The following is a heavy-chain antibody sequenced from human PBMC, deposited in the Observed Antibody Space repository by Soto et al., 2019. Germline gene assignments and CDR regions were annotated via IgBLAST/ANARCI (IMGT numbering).Heavy chain of an antibody. CDR3: ARDLDGSGSYYTDY. CDR1: GYSFTSTG. D-gene: IGHD3-10*01. Sequence: QVQLVQSGAEVKKPGASVKVSCKASGYSFTSTGISWVRQAPGQGPEWMGWISAFNGKTKYAQKFQGRVTMTTVTSTTTAYMELRSLTSDDTAVYYCARDLDGSGSYYTDYWGQGTLVTVAS. J-gene: IGHJ4*02. V-gene: IGHV1-18*01. CDR2: ISAFNGKT.